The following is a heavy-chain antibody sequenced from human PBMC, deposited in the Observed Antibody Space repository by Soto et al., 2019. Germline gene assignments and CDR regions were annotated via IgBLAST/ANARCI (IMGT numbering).Heavy chain of an antibody. CDR2: ISYDGSNK. CDR3: ARAKGTETSDYYYGMDV. D-gene: IGHD2-8*02. CDR1: GFTLINYA. V-gene: IGHV3-30*04. Sequence: LRLSCAASGFTLINYAMYWVRQAPGKGLEWVAVISYDGSNKYYADSVKGRFTISRDNSKHTLYLQMNSLRAEDTAIYYCARAKGTETSDYYYGMDVSGQGTSLSVFS. J-gene: IGHJ6*02.